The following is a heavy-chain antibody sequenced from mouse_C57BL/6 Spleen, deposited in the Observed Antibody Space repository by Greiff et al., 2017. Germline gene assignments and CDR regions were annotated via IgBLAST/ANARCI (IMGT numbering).Heavy chain of an antibody. CDR3: ARHERPYFDY. J-gene: IGHJ2*01. V-gene: IGHV5-6*01. Sequence: EVQLVESGGDLVKPGGSLKLSCAASGFTFSSYGMSWVRQTPDKRLEWVATISSGGSYTYYPDSVKGRFTISRDNAKNTLYLQMSSLKSEDTAMYYCARHERPYFDYWGQGTTLTVSS. CDR1: GFTFSSYG. CDR2: ISSGGSYT.